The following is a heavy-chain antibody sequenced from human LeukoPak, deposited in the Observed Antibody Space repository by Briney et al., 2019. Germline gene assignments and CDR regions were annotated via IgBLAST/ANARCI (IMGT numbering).Heavy chain of an antibody. CDR1: GDSISTSYF. D-gene: IGHD3-10*01. CDR2: IYSSGST. Sequence: PSETLSLTCTVSGDSISTSYFWTWIRQSAGKGLEWIGRIYSSGSTTYNPSLKSRVTMSIDTSRNQFSLNLSSVTAADTAVYYCARQNGGSWNYYYYMDVWGKGTTVTVSS. J-gene: IGHJ6*03. CDR3: ARQNGGSWNYYYYMDV. V-gene: IGHV4-4*07.